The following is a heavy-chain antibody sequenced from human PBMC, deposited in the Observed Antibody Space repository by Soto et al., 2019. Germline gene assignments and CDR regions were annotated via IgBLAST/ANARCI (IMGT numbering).Heavy chain of an antibody. Sequence: QVQLVESGGGVVQPGRSLRLSCAASGFIFSTYAMHWVRQAPGKGLEWVGVISSDGTYKNCTDSLKGRFTISRDNSKNTLYLQMSSLSAEDTAVYYCAKENSPHSHFDYWGQGTLVTVSP. CDR3: AKENSPHSHFDY. CDR1: GFIFSTYA. J-gene: IGHJ4*02. CDR2: ISSDGTYK. V-gene: IGHV3-30*18. D-gene: IGHD5-18*01.